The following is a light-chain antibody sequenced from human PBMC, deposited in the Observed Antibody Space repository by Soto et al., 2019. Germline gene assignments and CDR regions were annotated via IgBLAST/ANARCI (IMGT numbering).Light chain of an antibody. J-gene: IGLJ1*01. CDR1: RSDAGRYNY. V-gene: IGLV2-8*01. CDR2: EVT. CDR3: SSFVGGNIFV. Sequence: QSALTQPPSASGSPGQSVTISCTGTRSDAGRYNYVSWYQLHPGKVPKLLIYEVTKRPSGIPDRFSGSKSGNTASLTVSGLQAEDEADYYCSSFVGGNIFVFGSGTKVTVL.